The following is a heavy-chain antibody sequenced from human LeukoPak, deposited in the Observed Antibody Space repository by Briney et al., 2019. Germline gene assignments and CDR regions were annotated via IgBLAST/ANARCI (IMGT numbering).Heavy chain of an antibody. J-gene: IGHJ3*02. D-gene: IGHD2-2*01. CDR2: ISWNSGSI. Sequence: PGGSLRLSCASSGFTFDDYAMHWVRQAPGKGLEWVSGISWNSGSIGYADSVKGRFTISRDNAKNSLYLQMNSLRAEDTALYYCAKDEGYCSSTSCYDLPIWGQGTMVTVSS. V-gene: IGHV3-9*01. CDR1: GFTFDDYA. CDR3: AKDEGYCSSTSCYDLPI.